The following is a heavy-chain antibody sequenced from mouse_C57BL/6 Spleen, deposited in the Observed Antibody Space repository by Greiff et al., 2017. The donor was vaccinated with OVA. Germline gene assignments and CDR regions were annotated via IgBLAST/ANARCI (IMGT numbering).Heavy chain of an antibody. D-gene: IGHD3-2*02. V-gene: IGHV1-82*01. Sequence: QVQLQQSGPELVKPGASVKISCKASGYAFSSSWMNWVKQRPGKGLEWIGRIYPGDGDTNYNGKFKGKATLTADKSSSTAYMQLSSLTSEDSAVYFCARSAQATEMDAMDYWGQGTSVTVSS. J-gene: IGHJ4*01. CDR2: IYPGDGDT. CDR1: GYAFSSSW. CDR3: ARSAQATEMDAMDY.